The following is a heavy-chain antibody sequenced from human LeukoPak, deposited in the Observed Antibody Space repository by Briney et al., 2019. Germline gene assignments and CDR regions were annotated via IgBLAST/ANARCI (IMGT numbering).Heavy chain of an antibody. V-gene: IGHV1-18*04. CDR1: GYIFTDYY. CDR3: ARRYCSGGSCYSDGYYGMDV. J-gene: IGHJ6*02. Sequence: GASVKVSCKASGYIFTDYYMHWVRQAPGQELEWMGWINAYNGNTNYAQKLQGRVTMTTDTSTNTAYMELRSLRSDDTAVYYCARRYCSGGSCYSDGYYGMDVWGQGTTVTVSS. D-gene: IGHD2-15*01. CDR2: INAYNGNT.